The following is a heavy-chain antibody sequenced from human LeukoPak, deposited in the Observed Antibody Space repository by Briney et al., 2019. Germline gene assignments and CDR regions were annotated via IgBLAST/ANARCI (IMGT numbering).Heavy chain of an antibody. CDR2: ISAYNRNT. Sequence: ASVKVSCKASGYTFTSYGISWVRQAPGQELEWIGWISAYNRNTNSAHKLQGRVTMTTDTSTSTAYMELRSPRSDDTALYYCATDPPTPFISSRLGELSSFSFDYWGQGTLVTVSS. J-gene: IGHJ4*02. CDR1: GYTFTSYG. CDR3: ATDPPTPFISSRLGELSSFSFDY. V-gene: IGHV1-18*04. D-gene: IGHD3-16*02.